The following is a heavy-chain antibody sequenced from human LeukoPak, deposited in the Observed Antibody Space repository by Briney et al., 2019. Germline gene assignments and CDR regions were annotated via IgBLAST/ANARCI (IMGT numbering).Heavy chain of an antibody. CDR1: GYSISSGYY. V-gene: IGHV4-38-2*02. D-gene: IGHD3-10*01. Sequence: SETLSLTCTVSGYSISSGYYWGWIRQPPGKGLEWIGSIYHSGSTYYNLSLKSRVTISVDTSKNQFSLKLSSVTAADTAVYYCARVDRLGYYGSGSYNDDYWGQGTLVTVSS. CDR3: ARVDRLGYYGSGSYNDDY. J-gene: IGHJ4*02. CDR2: IYHSGST.